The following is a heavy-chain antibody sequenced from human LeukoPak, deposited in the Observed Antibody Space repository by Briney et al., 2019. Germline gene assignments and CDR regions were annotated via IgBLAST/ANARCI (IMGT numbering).Heavy chain of an antibody. Sequence: GASVKVSCKVSGYTFSNYGINWVRQAPGQGLEWMGWISVNNGNTNYAQRIQGRVTMTTDTSASTAYMELRSLRSDDTAVYYCARDRYGDYSAEFDPWGQGTLVTVSS. J-gene: IGHJ5*02. CDR3: ARDRYGDYSAEFDP. CDR1: GYTFSNYG. CDR2: ISVNNGNT. V-gene: IGHV1-18*01. D-gene: IGHD4-17*01.